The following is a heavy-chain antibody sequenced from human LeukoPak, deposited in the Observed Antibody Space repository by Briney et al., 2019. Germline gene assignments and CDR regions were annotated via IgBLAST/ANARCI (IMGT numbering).Heavy chain of an antibody. J-gene: IGHJ1*01. CDR2: INPNSGGT. CDR1: GYTFTGYY. V-gene: IGHV1-2*02. CDR3: ARDRRSIGYCSGGSCYARYFQH. D-gene: IGHD2-15*01. Sequence: ASVKVSCKASGYTFTGYYMHWVRQAPGQGLEWMGWINPNSGGTNYAQKFQGRVTMTRDTSISTAYMELSRLRSDDTAVYHCARDRRSIGYCSGGSCYARYFQHWGQGTLVTVSS.